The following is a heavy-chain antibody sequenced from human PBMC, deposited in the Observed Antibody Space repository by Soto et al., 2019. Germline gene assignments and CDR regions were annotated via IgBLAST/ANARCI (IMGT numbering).Heavy chain of an antibody. J-gene: IGHJ6*02. CDR1: GFTFSSYA. CDR2: ISGSGGST. Sequence: PGGSLRLSCAASGFTFSSYAMSWVRQAPGKGLEWASGISGSGGSTYYADSVRGRFTVSRDNSKNTLYLQMNSLRAEDAAVYYCAKGYSQQYFYYGMDVWGQGTTVTV. D-gene: IGHD5-18*01. CDR3: AKGYSQQYFYYGMDV. V-gene: IGHV3-23*01.